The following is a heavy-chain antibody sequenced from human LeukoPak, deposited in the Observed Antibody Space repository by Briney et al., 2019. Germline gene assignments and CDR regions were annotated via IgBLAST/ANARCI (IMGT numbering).Heavy chain of an antibody. J-gene: IGHJ4*02. CDR2: IYYSGST. V-gene: IGHV4-39*01. D-gene: IGHD3-3*01. CDR1: GGSISSSSYY. Sequence: SETLSLTCTVSGGSISSSSYYWGWIRQPPGKGLEWIGSIYYSGSTYYKPSLKSRVTISVDTSKNQFSLKLSSVTAADTAVYYCARHDDFWSGYYFGYWGQGTLVTVSS. CDR3: ARHDDFWSGYYFGY.